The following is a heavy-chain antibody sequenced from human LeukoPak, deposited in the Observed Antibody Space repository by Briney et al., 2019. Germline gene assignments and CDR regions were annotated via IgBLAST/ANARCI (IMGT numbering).Heavy chain of an antibody. Sequence: PSETLSLTCTVSGGSISSYYWSWIRQPPGKGLEWIGYIYYSGSTNYNPSLKSRVTISVDTSKNQFSLKLSSVTAADTAVYYCARHSRGYDSPATYYYYYYMDVWGKGTTVTVSS. CDR1: GGSISSYY. J-gene: IGHJ6*03. CDR2: IYYSGST. V-gene: IGHV4-59*08. D-gene: IGHD5-12*01. CDR3: ARHSRGYDSPATYYYYYYMDV.